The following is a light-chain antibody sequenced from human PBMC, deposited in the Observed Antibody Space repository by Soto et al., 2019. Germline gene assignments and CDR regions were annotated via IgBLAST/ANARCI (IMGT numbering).Light chain of an antibody. J-gene: IGLJ3*02. V-gene: IGLV3-27*01. Sequence: SYELTQPSSVSVSPGQTARITCSGDVLAKKYARWFQQKPGQAPVLVIYKDSERPSGIPERFSGSSSGTTVTLTISGAQVEDDADYHCYSAADNNPVFGGGTKVTVL. CDR2: KDS. CDR3: YSAADNNPV. CDR1: VLAKKY.